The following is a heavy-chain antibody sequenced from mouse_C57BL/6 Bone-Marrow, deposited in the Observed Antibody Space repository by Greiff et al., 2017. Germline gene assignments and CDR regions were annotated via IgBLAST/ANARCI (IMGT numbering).Heavy chain of an antibody. D-gene: IGHD2-1*01. Sequence: QVQLQQPGAELVKPGASVKMSCKASGYTFTSYWITWVKQRPGQGLEWIGDIYPGSGSTNYNETFKSKATLTVDTSSSPAYIQLSSLTSEDSAVYYCARAHYYGNYGLYYFDYWGQGTTLTVSS. CDR1: GYTFTSYW. V-gene: IGHV1-55*01. CDR2: IYPGSGST. J-gene: IGHJ2*01. CDR3: ARAHYYGNYGLYYFDY.